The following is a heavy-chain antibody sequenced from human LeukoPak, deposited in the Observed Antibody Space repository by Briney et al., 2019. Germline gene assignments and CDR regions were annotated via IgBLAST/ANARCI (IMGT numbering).Heavy chain of an antibody. V-gene: IGHV3-23*01. D-gene: IGHD1-7*01. CDR1: GFTFSTYA. J-gene: IGHJ6*03. CDR3: AKGAGTTFRFRTYAYFYHMDV. Sequence: PGGSLRLSCAASGFTFSTYAMSWVRQAPGRGLEWVSIISGSDDKTYYADSVKGRFTISRDNSKNTLYLQMNSLRAADTAVYYCAKGAGTTFRFRTYAYFYHMDVWGKRTTVTVSS. CDR2: ISGSDDKT.